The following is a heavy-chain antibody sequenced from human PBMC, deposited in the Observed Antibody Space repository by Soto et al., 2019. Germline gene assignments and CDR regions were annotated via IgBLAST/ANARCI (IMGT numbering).Heavy chain of an antibody. CDR2: IGVSGDTT. D-gene: IGHD3-10*01. CDR1: GFTFSSYA. V-gene: IGHV3-23*01. J-gene: IGHJ4*02. Sequence: EVQLLESGGGLVQPVGSLRLSCAASGFTFSSYAMSWVRQAPGKGLEWVSAIGVSGDTTYYADSVKGRFTISRDNSKNTLYLQMGSLRAEETAVYYCAKVRRFGELRSLYWGQGTLVTVSS. CDR3: AKVRRFGELRSLY.